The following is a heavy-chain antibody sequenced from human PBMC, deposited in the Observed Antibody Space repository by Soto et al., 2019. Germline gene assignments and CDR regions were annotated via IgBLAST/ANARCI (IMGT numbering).Heavy chain of an antibody. D-gene: IGHD1-26*01. CDR2: VNNDGSRT. CDR1: GFTFSSYW. J-gene: IGHJ4*02. CDR3: ARGGSYEPPRGFDY. V-gene: IGHV3-74*01. Sequence: GGSLRLSCAASGFTFSSYWMHWVRQAPGKGLVWVSRVNNDGSRTNYADSVKGRFTISRDNAKNTLYLQMNSLRAEDTAVYYCARGGSYEPPRGFDYWGRGTLVTVSS.